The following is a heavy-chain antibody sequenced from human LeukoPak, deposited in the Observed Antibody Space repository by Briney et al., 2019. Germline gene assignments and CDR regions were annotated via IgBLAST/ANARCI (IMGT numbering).Heavy chain of an antibody. Sequence: GGSLRLSCAASGFTFDDYGMSWVRQAPGKGLEWVSGINWNGGSTGYADSVKGRFTISRDNAKNTLYLQMNSLRAEDTAVYYCAKEGGVGGYDFWSGYYTGSSPYFDYWGQGTLVTVSS. V-gene: IGHV3-20*04. CDR2: INWNGGST. J-gene: IGHJ4*02. CDR1: GFTFDDYG. D-gene: IGHD3-3*01. CDR3: AKEGGVGGYDFWSGYYTGSSPYFDY.